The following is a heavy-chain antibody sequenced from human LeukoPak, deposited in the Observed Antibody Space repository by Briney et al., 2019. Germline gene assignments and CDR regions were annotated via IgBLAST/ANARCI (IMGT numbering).Heavy chain of an antibody. Sequence: ASVKVSCKASGHTFTGYYMHWVRQAPGQGLEWMGWINCNSGGTSYAQNLQGRVTMTRDTSISTAYMELSRLGSDDTAVYYCAREAAAGPNRHFDYWGQGTLVTVSS. CDR2: INCNSGGT. V-gene: IGHV1-2*02. CDR3: AREAAAGPNRHFDY. CDR1: GHTFTGYY. D-gene: IGHD6-13*01. J-gene: IGHJ4*02.